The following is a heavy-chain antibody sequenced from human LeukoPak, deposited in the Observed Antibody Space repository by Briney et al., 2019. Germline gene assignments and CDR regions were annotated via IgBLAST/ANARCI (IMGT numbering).Heavy chain of an antibody. CDR1: GYTFTSYD. CDR2: MNPNSGNT. D-gene: IGHD4-17*01. Sequence: ASVKVSCKASGYTFTSYDINWVRQATGQGLEWMGWMNPNSGNTGYAQKFQGRVTMTRNTSISTAYMELSSLRSEDTAVYYCAVGLRGGPGLYYWGQGTLVTVSS. CDR3: AVGLRGGPGLYY. V-gene: IGHV1-8*01. J-gene: IGHJ4*02.